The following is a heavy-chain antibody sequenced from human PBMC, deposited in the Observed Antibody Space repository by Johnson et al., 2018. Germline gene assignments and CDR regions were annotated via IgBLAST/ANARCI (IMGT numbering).Heavy chain of an antibody. CDR2: INWNGRDK. CDR3: TRDVLVHIVVTTSSNYFDP. CDR1: GFTFDDHA. J-gene: IGHJ5*02. Sequence: VQLVESGGGLAQPGSSLRLSCAASGFTFDDHAMHWVRQVPGTGLEWVAGINWNGRDKGYADSVKGRLTIFRDNAKSSLYLQMNSLRPEDTALDYCTRDVLVHIVVTTSSNYFDPWGQGTLVTVAS. V-gene: IGHV3-9*01. D-gene: IGHD2-21*01.